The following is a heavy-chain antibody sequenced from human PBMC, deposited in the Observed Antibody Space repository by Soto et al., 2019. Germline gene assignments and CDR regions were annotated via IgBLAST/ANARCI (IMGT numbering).Heavy chain of an antibody. CDR1: GYIFTKSA. D-gene: IGHD6-25*01. Sequence: QVHLVQSGAEVKKPGASVKVSCKASGYIFTKSAMHWVRQAPGQRLEWMGWISGGNGNTKYSPKLQDRVTITRDTSASTAYMELSSLRSEDTAVYYCARDGVAAGNINFDYWGQGTLVTVSS. V-gene: IGHV1-3*01. CDR3: ARDGVAAGNINFDY. J-gene: IGHJ4*02. CDR2: ISGGNGNT.